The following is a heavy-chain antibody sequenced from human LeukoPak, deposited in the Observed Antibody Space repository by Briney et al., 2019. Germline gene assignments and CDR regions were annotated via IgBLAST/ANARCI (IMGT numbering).Heavy chain of an antibody. CDR1: GGTFSSYA. Sequence: ASVKVSCKASGGTFSSYAISWVRQAPGQGLEWMGRIIPILGIANYAQKFQGRVTITADKSTSTAYMELSSLRSEDTAVYYCARESWTARGVDYWGQGTLVTVSS. CDR2: IIPILGIA. V-gene: IGHV1-69*04. D-gene: IGHD3/OR15-3a*01. J-gene: IGHJ4*02. CDR3: ARESWTARGVDY.